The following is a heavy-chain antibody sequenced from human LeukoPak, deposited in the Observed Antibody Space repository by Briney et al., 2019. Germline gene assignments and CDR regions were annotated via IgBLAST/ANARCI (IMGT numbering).Heavy chain of an antibody. Sequence: ASVKVSCKASGYTFTGYYMHWVRQAPGQGLEWMGWINPNSGGTNYAQKLQGRVTMTTDTSTSTAYMELRSLRSDDTAVYYCARDRRYSGSHKFDYWGQGTLVTVSS. V-gene: IGHV1-2*02. D-gene: IGHD1-26*01. CDR1: GYTFTGYY. CDR2: INPNSGGT. J-gene: IGHJ4*02. CDR3: ARDRRYSGSHKFDY.